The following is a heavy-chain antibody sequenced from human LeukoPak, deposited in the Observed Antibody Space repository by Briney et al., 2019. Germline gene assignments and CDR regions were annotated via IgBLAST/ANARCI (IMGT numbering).Heavy chain of an antibody. Sequence: GRSLRLSCAASGFTFSSYAMHWVRQAPGKGLEWVAVISYDGSNKYYADSVKGRFTISRDNSKNTLYLQMNSLRAEDTAVYYCAKPGASGSYYLAFDYWGQGTLVTVSS. CDR3: AKPGASGSYYLAFDY. D-gene: IGHD3-10*01. J-gene: IGHJ4*02. CDR1: GFTFSSYA. CDR2: ISYDGSNK. V-gene: IGHV3-30*07.